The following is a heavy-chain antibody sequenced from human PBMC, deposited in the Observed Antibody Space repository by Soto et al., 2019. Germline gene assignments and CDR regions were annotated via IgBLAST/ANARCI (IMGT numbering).Heavy chain of an antibody. V-gene: IGHV1-46*01. CDR2: INPSGGST. D-gene: IGHD2-21*02. CDR1: GYTFTSYY. J-gene: IGHJ6*02. Sequence: GASVKVSCKASGYTFTSYYMHWVRQAPGQGLEWMGIINPSGGSTSYAQKFQGRVTMTRDTSTSTVYMELSSLRSEDTAVYYCARPHGGGDGPDYYYYYGMDVWGQGTTVTVSS. CDR3: ARPHGGGDGPDYYYYYGMDV.